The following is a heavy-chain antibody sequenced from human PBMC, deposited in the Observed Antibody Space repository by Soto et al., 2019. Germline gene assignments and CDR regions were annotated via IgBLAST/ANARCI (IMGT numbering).Heavy chain of an antibody. CDR1: GFTFRSYT. D-gene: IGHD2-15*01. CDR3: ARDLCSGDSCYSGY. Sequence: SLRLSCAASGFTFRSYTMNWVRQAPGKGLEWVSSISTSSTYIYYEDSVKGRFTISRDNAKNSLYLQMSSLRADDTAVYYCARDLCSGDSCYSGYWGQGTMVTVSS. J-gene: IGHJ4*02. CDR2: ISTSSTYI. V-gene: IGHV3-21*01.